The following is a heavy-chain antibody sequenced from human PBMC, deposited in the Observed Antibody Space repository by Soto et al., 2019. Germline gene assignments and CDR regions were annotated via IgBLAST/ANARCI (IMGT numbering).Heavy chain of an antibody. CDR1: GFSLSNATMG. Sequence: QVTLKESGPVLVKPTETLTLTCTVSGFSLSNATMGVSWIRQPPGKALEWLAHIFSNDEKSYSTSLKSRLTISKDTSKSQVVLIMTNMDPVDTATYYCARAYFYDSPVPFDYWGQGTLVTVSS. CDR2: IFSNDEK. V-gene: IGHV2-26*01. CDR3: ARAYFYDSPVPFDY. D-gene: IGHD3-22*01. J-gene: IGHJ4*02.